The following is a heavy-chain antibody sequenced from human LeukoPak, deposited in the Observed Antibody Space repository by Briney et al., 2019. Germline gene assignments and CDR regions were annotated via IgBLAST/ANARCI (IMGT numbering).Heavy chain of an antibody. CDR1: GFTVSSNY. CDR2: IHSGGST. V-gene: IGHV3-53*01. CDR3: ARDHPDSITMVRGVTYGMDV. J-gene: IGHJ6*02. Sequence: GGSLRLSCAATGFTVSSNYMSWVRQAPGKGLEWVSVIHSGGSTYYADSVKGRFTISRDNSKNTLYLQMNSLRAEDTAVYYCARDHPDSITMVRGVTYGMDVWGQGTTVTVSS. D-gene: IGHD3-10*01.